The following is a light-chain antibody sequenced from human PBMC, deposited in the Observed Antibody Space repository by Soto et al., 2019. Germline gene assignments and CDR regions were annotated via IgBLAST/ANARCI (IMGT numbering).Light chain of an antibody. CDR2: DVS. CDR1: SSDVGSYNY. J-gene: IGLJ3*02. CDR3: RSYTSSSTLV. Sequence: QSALTQPASVSGSPGQSITISCTGTSSDVGSYNYVSWYQQHPDKAPKLMIFDVSNRPPGVSNRFSGSKSGNTASLTISGLQAEDEADYYCRSYTSSSTLVFGGGTKLTVL. V-gene: IGLV2-14*01.